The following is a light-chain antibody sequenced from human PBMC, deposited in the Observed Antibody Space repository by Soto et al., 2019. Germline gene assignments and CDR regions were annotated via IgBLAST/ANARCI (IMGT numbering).Light chain of an antibody. CDR3: QQYGSPFRT. Sequence: EIVLTQSPGTLSSSPGERATLSCRASQSVSSYLAWYQQKAGQAPRLLIYGASSRATGIPERFSGRGSGTDFTLTISRLEPEDFAVYHCQQYGSPFRTFGQGTKLEIK. V-gene: IGKV3-20*01. CDR1: QSVSSY. CDR2: GAS. J-gene: IGKJ2*01.